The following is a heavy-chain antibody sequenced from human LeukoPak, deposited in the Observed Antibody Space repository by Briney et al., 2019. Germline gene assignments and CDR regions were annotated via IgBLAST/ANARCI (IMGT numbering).Heavy chain of an antibody. CDR2: FSGSGGST. D-gene: IGHD5-18*01. CDR3: AKDPAMLSRYYFDY. Sequence: PGGSLRLSCAASGFTFSSYAMNWVRQAPGKGLEWVSAFSGSGGSTYYADSVKGRFTISRDNSKNTLYVQMNSLRAEDTAVYYCAKDPAMLSRYYFDYWGQGTLVTVSS. CDR1: GFTFSSYA. V-gene: IGHV3-23*01. J-gene: IGHJ4*02.